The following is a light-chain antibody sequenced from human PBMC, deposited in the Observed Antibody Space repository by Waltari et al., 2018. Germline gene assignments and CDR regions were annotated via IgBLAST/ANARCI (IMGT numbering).Light chain of an antibody. Sequence: EIVLTQSPATLSLSPGERATLSGRASQSVGSYLAWYQQRPGQAPRLLIYDASNRATGIPARFSGSGSGTDFTLTINSLEPEDFAVYYCQQRSIWPPLTFGGGTKVEIK. V-gene: IGKV3-11*01. J-gene: IGKJ4*01. CDR3: QQRSIWPPLT. CDR2: DAS. CDR1: QSVGSY.